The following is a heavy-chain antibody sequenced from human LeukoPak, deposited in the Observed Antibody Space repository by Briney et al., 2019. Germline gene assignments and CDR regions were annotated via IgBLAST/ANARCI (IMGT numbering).Heavy chain of an antibody. V-gene: IGHV3-30-3*01. CDR2: ISYDGSNK. J-gene: IGHJ4*02. CDR3: ARAVRGSSWYYFDY. D-gene: IGHD6-13*01. CDR1: GFTFSSYA. Sequence: GRSLRLSCAASGFTFSSYAMHWVRQAPGKGLEGVAVISYDGSNKYYADSVKGRFTISRDNSKNTLYLQMNSLRAEDTAVYYCARAVRGSSWYYFDYWGQGTLVTVSS.